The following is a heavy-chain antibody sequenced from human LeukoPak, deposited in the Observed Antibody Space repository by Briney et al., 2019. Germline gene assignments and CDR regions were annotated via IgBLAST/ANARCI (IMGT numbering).Heavy chain of an antibody. CDR2: IYHSGST. CDR3: ARTVADNHLNWFDP. CDR1: GYSISSGYY. J-gene: IGHJ5*02. D-gene: IGHD6-19*01. Sequence: PSETLSLTCTVSGYSISSGYYWGWIRQPPGKGLEWIGSIYHSGSTYYNPSPKSRVTISVDTSKNQFSLKLSSVTAADTAVYYCARTVADNHLNWFDPWGQGTLVTVSS. V-gene: IGHV4-38-2*02.